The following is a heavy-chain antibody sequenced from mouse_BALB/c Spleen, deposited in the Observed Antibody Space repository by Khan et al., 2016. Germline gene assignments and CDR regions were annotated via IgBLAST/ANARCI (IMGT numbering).Heavy chain of an antibody. V-gene: IGHV4-1*02. CDR3: ARAGYYGYLAY. J-gene: IGHJ3*01. CDR2: INPDSSTI. D-gene: IGHD1-1*01. Sequence: EVQLQESGGGLVQPGGSLKLSCAASGFDFSRYWMSWVRQAPGKGLEWIGEINPDSSTINYTPSLKDKFIISRDNAKNTPYLQMSKVRSEDTALYYCARAGYYGYLAYWGQGTLVTVSA. CDR1: GFDFSRYW.